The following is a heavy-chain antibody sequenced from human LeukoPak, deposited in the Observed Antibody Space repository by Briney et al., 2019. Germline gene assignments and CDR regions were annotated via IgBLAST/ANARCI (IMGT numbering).Heavy chain of an antibody. CDR3: ARGESFSSGWPYYFDF. Sequence: PGGSLRLSCAASGFTFSDDYMNWIRQAPGKGLEWVSYISGSGSYTNYADSVKGRFTISRDNAKNSLYLQMNSLTAEDTAVYYCARGESFSSGWPYYFDFWGQGALVTVSS. V-gene: IGHV3-11*05. J-gene: IGHJ4*02. CDR2: ISGSGSYT. D-gene: IGHD6-19*01. CDR1: GFTFSDDY.